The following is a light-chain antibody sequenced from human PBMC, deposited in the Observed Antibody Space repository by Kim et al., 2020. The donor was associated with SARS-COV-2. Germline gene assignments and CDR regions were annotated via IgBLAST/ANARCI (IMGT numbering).Light chain of an antibody. Sequence: QSLTIPCTGTSSDVGGYNYVSWYQQHPGKAPKLMIYDVSNRPSGVSNRFSGSKSGNTASLTISGLQAEDAADYYCGSYTSSSPHWVFGGGTQLTVL. J-gene: IGLJ3*02. CDR1: SSDVGGYNY. CDR2: DVS. V-gene: IGLV2-14*04. CDR3: GSYTSSSPHWV.